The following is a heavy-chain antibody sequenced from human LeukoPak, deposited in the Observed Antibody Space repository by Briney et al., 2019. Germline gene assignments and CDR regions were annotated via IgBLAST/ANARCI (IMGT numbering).Heavy chain of an antibody. CDR1: GYTFTSYA. V-gene: IGHV1-3*01. D-gene: IGHD2-2*02. CDR2: INAGNGNT. J-gene: IGHJ6*02. Sequence: ASVKVSCKASGYTFTSYAMHWVRQAPGQRLEWMGWINAGNGNTKYSQKFQGRVTITRDTSASTAYMELSSLRSEDTAVYYCGRDSPYNYYYYGMDVWGQGTTVTVSS. CDR3: GRDSPYNYYYYGMDV.